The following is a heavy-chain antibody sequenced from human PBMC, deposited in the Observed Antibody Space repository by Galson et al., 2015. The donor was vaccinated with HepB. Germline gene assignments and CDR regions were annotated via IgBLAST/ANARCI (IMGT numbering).Heavy chain of an antibody. D-gene: IGHD5-12*01. CDR1: GFTLSSYW. CDR2: IKQDGSEK. CDR3: ARAGYSGYDFSHWFDP. J-gene: IGHJ5*02. Sequence: SLRLSCAASGFTLSSYWMSWVRQAPGKGLEWVANIKQDGSEKYYVDSVKGRFTISRDNAKNSLYLQMNSLRAEDTAVYYCARAGYSGYDFSHWFDPWGQGTLVTVSS. V-gene: IGHV3-7*01.